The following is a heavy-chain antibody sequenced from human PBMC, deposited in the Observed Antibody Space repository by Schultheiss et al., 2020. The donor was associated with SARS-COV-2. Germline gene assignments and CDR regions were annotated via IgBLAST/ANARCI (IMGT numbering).Heavy chain of an antibody. J-gene: IGHJ4*02. Sequence: GGSLRLSCAASGFTVSSNYMSWVRQAPGKGLEWVSVISGSGGSTYYADSVKGRFTISRDNSKNTLYLQMNSLRAEDTAVYYCANLIAAAGTGEVDYWGQGTLVTVSS. D-gene: IGHD6-13*01. CDR2: ISGSGGST. V-gene: IGHV3-23*01. CDR3: ANLIAAAGTGEVDY. CDR1: GFTVSSNY.